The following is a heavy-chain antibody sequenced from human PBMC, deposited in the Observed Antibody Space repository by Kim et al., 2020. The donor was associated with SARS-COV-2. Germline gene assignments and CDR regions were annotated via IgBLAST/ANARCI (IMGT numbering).Heavy chain of an antibody. D-gene: IGHD3-22*01. V-gene: IGHV4-59*01. Sequence: TPSLKSRGTISIDTSKNQFSLKLSSVTAADTAVYYCARNYDSSGYWFDPWGQGTLVNVSS. CDR3: ARNYDSSGYWFDP. J-gene: IGHJ5*02.